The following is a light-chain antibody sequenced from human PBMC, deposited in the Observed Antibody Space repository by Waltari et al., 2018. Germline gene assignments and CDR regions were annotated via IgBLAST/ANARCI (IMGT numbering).Light chain of an antibody. V-gene: IGKV3-11*01. Sequence: DTVLTQSPVPLAFSPGETATLSCRASPSISSFLAWYQQKPGQSPRLLIYDASHRATGVPASVSGTRCGTDFTLIIDHLEPDDVAVYYCQQRAHWPLTFGGGTKVEV. CDR1: PSISSF. J-gene: IGKJ4*01. CDR3: QQRAHWPLT. CDR2: DAS.